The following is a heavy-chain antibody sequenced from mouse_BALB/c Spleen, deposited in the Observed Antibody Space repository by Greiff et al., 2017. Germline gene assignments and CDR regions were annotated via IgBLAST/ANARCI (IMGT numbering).Heavy chain of an antibody. CDR2: IYPYNGGT. CDR3: ARGGVEITTATMAMDD. D-gene: IGHD1-2*01. J-gene: IGHJ4*01. CDR1: GYTFTDYN. V-gene: IGHV1S29*02. Sequence: EVQLQQSGPELVKPGASVKISCKASGYTFTDYNMHWVKQSHGKSLEWIGYIYPYNGGTGYNQKFKSKATLTVDNSSSTAYMELRSLTSEDSAVYYCARGGVEITTATMAMDDWGQGTSVTVSS.